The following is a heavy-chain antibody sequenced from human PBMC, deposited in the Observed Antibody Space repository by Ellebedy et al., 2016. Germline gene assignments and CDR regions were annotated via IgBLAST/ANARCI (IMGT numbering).Heavy chain of an antibody. CDR1: GLTLSTDY. CDR3: ARGRSHAFDI. V-gene: IGHV3-69-1*01. Sequence: GESLKISCVASGLTLSTDYMNWVRQAPGKGPEWLSYINSRDTIFYADSVKGRFTISRDNAKNSLYLQMNSLRAEDTAVYYCARGRSHAFDIWGQGTMVTVSS. J-gene: IGHJ3*02. CDR2: INSRDTI.